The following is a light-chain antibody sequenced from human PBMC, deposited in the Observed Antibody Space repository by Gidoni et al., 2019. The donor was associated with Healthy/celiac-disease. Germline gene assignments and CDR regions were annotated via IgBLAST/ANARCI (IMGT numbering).Light chain of an antibody. Sequence: DIQLTQSPSTLSASVGDRVTITCRASQSISSWLAWYQQKPGKAAKLLIYDATSLESEVPSRFSGSGSGTECTLTISSLQPDDFATYYCQQYNSYSGTFGQXTKVEIK. CDR3: QQYNSYSGT. CDR2: DAT. CDR1: QSISSW. V-gene: IGKV1-5*01. J-gene: IGKJ1*01.